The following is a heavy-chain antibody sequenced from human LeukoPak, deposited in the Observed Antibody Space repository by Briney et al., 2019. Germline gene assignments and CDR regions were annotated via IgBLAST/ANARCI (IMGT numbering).Heavy chain of an antibody. CDR3: ARLTSTGGNARWYFDL. V-gene: IGHV4-59*01. J-gene: IGHJ2*01. D-gene: IGHD7-27*01. Sequence: SETLSLTCTVSGGSMISYYWSWIRQPPGKGLEWIGYIYYSGGTNYNSSLKSRVTISADTSKNQFSLKLTSVTDADTAVYYCARLTSTGGNARWYFDLWGRGTLVTVSS. CDR1: GGSMISYY. CDR2: IYYSGGT.